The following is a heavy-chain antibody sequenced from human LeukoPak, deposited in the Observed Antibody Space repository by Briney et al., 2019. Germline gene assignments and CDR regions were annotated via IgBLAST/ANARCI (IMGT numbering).Heavy chain of an antibody. V-gene: IGHV4-34*01. CDR1: GGSFSGYY. D-gene: IGHD3-9*01. Sequence: SETQSLTCAVYGGSFSGYYWSWIRQPPGKGLEWIGEINHSGSTNYNPSLKSRVTISVDTSKNQFSLKLSSVTAADTAVYYCARGRYVLRYFDWSTPDYFDYWGQGTLVTVSS. CDR2: INHSGST. J-gene: IGHJ4*02. CDR3: ARGRYVLRYFDWSTPDYFDY.